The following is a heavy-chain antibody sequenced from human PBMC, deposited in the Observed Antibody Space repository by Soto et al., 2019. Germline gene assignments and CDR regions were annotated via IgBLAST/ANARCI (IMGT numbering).Heavy chain of an antibody. J-gene: IGHJ5*02. CDR2: IYYSGST. Sequence: QVQLQESGPGLVKPSQTLSLTCTVSGGSISSGGYYWSWIRQHPGKGLEWIGYIYYSGSTYYNPSLKSRLTISVETSKTQFPLRLSTGTAAATAVYYCARSVFPWGQGTVVTVSS. CDR3: ARSVFP. CDR1: GGSISSGGYY. V-gene: IGHV4-31*03.